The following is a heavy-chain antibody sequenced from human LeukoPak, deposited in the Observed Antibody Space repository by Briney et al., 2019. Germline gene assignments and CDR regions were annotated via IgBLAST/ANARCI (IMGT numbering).Heavy chain of an antibody. CDR3: ARGFRYYGSGIDY. V-gene: IGHV3-64*01. CDR1: GFTFSEYS. J-gene: IGHJ4*02. Sequence: GGSLRLSCAASGFTFSEYSMHWVRQAPGKGLEYVSAISTNGGSTYYANSVKGRFTISRDDPKITLDLQMGSLRPEDMAVYYCARGFRYYGSGIDYWGQGTLVTVSS. CDR2: ISTNGGST. D-gene: IGHD3-10*01.